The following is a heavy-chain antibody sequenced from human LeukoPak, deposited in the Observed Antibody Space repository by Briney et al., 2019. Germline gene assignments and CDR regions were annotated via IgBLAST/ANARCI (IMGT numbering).Heavy chain of an antibody. D-gene: IGHD4-17*01. Sequence: PSETLTLTCAVSGGSISRGGYPWSWIRQPPGKGLERLGYIYHSGSTYYNPSLTSRVTISVDTSKNQVSLKLSSVTAADTAVYYCARFCSTVKRGAFDIWGQGTMVTVSS. CDR3: ARFCSTVKRGAFDI. V-gene: IGHV4-30-2*01. J-gene: IGHJ3*02. CDR1: GGSISRGGYP. CDR2: IYHSGST.